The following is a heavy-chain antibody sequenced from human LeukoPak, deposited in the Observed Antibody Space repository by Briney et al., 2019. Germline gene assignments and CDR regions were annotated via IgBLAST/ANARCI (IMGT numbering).Heavy chain of an antibody. D-gene: IGHD3-3*01. Sequence: SETLSLTCTVSGGSISSYYWSWIRQPPGKGLEWIGYIYYSGSTNYNPSLKSRVTISVDTSKNQFSLKLSSVTAADTAVYYCARDPGPYYDFWSGYYTRNDAFDIWGQGTMVTVSS. CDR3: ARDPGPYYDFWSGYYTRNDAFDI. V-gene: IGHV4-59*01. CDR2: IYYSGST. J-gene: IGHJ3*02. CDR1: GGSISSYY.